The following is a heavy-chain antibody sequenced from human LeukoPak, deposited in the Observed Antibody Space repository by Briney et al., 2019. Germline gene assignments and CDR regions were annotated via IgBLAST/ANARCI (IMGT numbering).Heavy chain of an antibody. CDR3: AKGEKAAAGLEALNDY. J-gene: IGHJ4*02. D-gene: IGHD6-13*01. Sequence: GRSLRLSCAASGFTFSSYGMHWVRQAPGKGLEWVAVISYDGSNKYYADSVKGRFTISRDNSKNTLYLQMNSLRAEDTAVYYCAKGEKAAAGLEALNDYWGQGTLVTVSS. CDR2: ISYDGSNK. CDR1: GFTFSSYG. V-gene: IGHV3-30*18.